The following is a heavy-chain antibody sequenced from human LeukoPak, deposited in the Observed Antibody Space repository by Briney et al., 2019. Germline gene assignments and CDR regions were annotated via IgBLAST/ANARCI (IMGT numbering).Heavy chain of an antibody. D-gene: IGHD3-10*01. CDR1: GFTFSSYG. V-gene: IGHV3-30*18. CDR2: ISYDGSNK. Sequence: GGSLRLSFAASGFTFSSYGMHWVRQAPGKGLEWVAVISYDGSNKYYADSVKGRFTISRDNSKDTLYLQMNSLRAEDTAVYYCAKDAMVRGVTSPGDYWGQGTLVTVSS. CDR3: AKDAMVRGVTSPGDY. J-gene: IGHJ4*02.